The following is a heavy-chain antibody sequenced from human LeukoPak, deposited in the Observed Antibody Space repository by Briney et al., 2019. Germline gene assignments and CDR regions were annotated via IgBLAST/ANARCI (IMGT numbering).Heavy chain of an antibody. D-gene: IGHD3-9*01. V-gene: IGHV3-21*01. Sequence: GGSLRLSCAASGFAFSGYSMNWVRQAPGKGLEWVSSISSSSSYIYYADSVKGRFTISRDNAKNSLYLQMNSLRAEDTAVYYCARGVVRYFDYWGQGALVTVSS. CDR2: ISSSSSYI. CDR3: ARGVVRYFDY. J-gene: IGHJ4*02. CDR1: GFAFSGYS.